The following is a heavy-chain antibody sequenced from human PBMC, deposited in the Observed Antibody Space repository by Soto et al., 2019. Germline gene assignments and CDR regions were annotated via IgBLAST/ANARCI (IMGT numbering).Heavy chain of an antibody. J-gene: IGHJ6*02. Sequence: QVQLVQSGAEVKKPGASVKVSCKASGYTFSSYGISWVRQAPGQGLEWVGWIRAYNDNTNYAGKLQGRVTVTTEPSTITAYIDLRSLRSDDTAVYYCGREYSQLCPTTYYYYGMDVWGQGTTVTDSS. CDR3: GREYSQLCPTTYYYYGMDV. D-gene: IGHD4-4*01. V-gene: IGHV1-18*01. CDR2: IRAYNDNT. CDR1: GYTFSSYG.